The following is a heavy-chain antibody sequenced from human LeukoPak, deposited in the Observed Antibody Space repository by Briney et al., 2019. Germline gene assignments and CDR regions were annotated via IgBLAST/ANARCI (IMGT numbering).Heavy chain of an antibody. CDR2: IYTTGST. J-gene: IGHJ4*02. D-gene: IGHD3-10*01. V-gene: IGHV4-38-2*02. CDR3: ARDAAYYYGSGSYRNGNDY. Sequence: SETLSLTCTVSGYSISSGYYWDWIRQPPGKGLEWIGRIYTTGSTNYNPSLKSRVTMSVDTSKNQFSLKLSSVTAADTAVYYCARDAAYYYGSGSYRNGNDYWGQGSLVTVSS. CDR1: GYSISSGYY.